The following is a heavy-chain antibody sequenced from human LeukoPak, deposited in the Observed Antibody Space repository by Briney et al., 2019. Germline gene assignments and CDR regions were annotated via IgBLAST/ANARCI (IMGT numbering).Heavy chain of an antibody. Sequence: DPGGSLRLSCAASGFTFSSYSMNWVRQAPGKGLEWVSSISSSSSYIYYADSVKGRFTISRDNAKNSLYLQMNSLRAEDTAVYYCARAHAQYSSGLMEFDYFDYWGQGTLVTVSS. V-gene: IGHV3-21*01. D-gene: IGHD6-19*01. J-gene: IGHJ4*02. CDR3: ARAHAQYSSGLMEFDYFDY. CDR1: GFTFSSYS. CDR2: ISSSSSYI.